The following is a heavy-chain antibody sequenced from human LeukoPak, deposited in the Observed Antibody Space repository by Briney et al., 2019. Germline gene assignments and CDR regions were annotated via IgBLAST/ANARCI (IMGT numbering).Heavy chain of an antibody. CDR1: GGSFSGYY. V-gene: IGHV4-34*01. D-gene: IGHD2-2*01. Sequence: PSETLSLTCAVYGGSFSGYYWSWIRQPPGKGLEWIGEINHSGSTNYNPSLKSRVTISVDTSKNQFSLKLSSVTAADTAVYYCARGRGVVVPAAIHNWFDPLGQGTLVTVSS. CDR2: INHSGST. J-gene: IGHJ5*02. CDR3: ARGRGVVVPAAIHNWFDP.